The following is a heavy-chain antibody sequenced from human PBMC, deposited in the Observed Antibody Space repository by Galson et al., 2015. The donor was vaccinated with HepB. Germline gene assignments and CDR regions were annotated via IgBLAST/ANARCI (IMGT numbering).Heavy chain of an antibody. V-gene: IGHV3-33*01. J-gene: IGHJ4*02. Sequence: SLRLSCAASGFTFSTYGMHWVRQAPGKGLEWVAVIWYDGSNKYYTDSVKGRFTISRDNSKNTLYLQMNTLRAEDTAVYYCARDWSGGSYYYSNYWGPGTVVTVSS. CDR1: GFTFSTYG. CDR3: ARDWSGGSYYYSNY. D-gene: IGHD2-15*01. CDR2: IWYDGSNK.